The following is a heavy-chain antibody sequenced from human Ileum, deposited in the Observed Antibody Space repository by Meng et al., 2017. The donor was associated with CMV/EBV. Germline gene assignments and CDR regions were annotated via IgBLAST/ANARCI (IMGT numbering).Heavy chain of an antibody. Sequence: QVQLKESGPGLLKPSETLSLTCTVSGGSIISGRHFWGWIRQAPGKGLEWIATVHYTETTHYNPSLRSRITISVDTAKNQISLKVSSLTAADTAIYYCAADISTVWFYYWGQGSLVTVSS. CDR2: VHYTETT. CDR3: AADISTVWFYY. J-gene: IGHJ4*02. V-gene: IGHV4-39*07. D-gene: IGHD2-2*01. CDR1: GGSIISGRHF.